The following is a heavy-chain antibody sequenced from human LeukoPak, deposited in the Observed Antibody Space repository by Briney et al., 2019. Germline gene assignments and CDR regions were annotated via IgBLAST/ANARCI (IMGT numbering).Heavy chain of an antibody. CDR3: ARAPLAYQPVVLFEN. V-gene: IGHV4-38-2*02. J-gene: IGHJ1*01. D-gene: IGHD2-2*01. CDR1: GYSISSGYY. CDR2: IYHSGST. Sequence: SETLSLTCTVSGYSISSGYYWGWIRQPPGKGLEWIGSIYHSGSTYYNPSLKSRVTISIDTSTNQFSLKLNSVTAADTAFYYCARAPLAYQPVVLFENWGQGTLVTVSS.